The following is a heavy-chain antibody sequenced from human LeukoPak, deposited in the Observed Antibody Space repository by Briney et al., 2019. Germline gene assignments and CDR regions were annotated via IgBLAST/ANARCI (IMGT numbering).Heavy chain of an antibody. CDR2: INHSGST. J-gene: IGHJ4*02. CDR3: ARHYTRYFDY. Sequence: PSETLSLTCAVYGGSFSGYYWNWIRQSPGKGLEWIGEINHSGSTNYNPSLKSRVTISVDTSKNQFSLKLSSVTAADTAVYYCARHYTRYFDYWGQGTLVTVSS. D-gene: IGHD3-10*01. V-gene: IGHV4-34*01. CDR1: GGSFSGYY.